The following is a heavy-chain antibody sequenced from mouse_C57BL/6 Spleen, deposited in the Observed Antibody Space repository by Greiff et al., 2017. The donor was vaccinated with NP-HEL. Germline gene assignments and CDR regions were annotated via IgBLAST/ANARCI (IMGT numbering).Heavy chain of an antibody. V-gene: IGHV1-15*01. CDR3: TRTGDY. CDR2: IDPEPGGT. J-gene: IGHJ2*01. CDR1: GYTFTDYE. D-gene: IGHD4-1*01. Sequence: QVQLQQSGAELVRPGASVTLSCKASGYTFTDYEMHWVKQTPVHGLEWIGAIDPEPGGTAYNQKFKGKAILTADKSSSTDYMELRSLTSEDSAVYYCTRTGDYWGQGTTLTVSS.